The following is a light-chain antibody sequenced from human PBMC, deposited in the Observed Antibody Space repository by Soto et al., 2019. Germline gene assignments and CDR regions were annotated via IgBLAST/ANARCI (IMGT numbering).Light chain of an antibody. CDR3: QQSYRSPYT. CDR1: QSINIY. Sequence: DIQMTQSPSSLFASVGDRVTVTCRASQSINIYLNWYQQKPGKAPTLLIYVASSLQSGVPSRFSGGGSRTDFTLTISALQPEDFATYYCQQSYRSPYTFGQGTKLEI. J-gene: IGKJ2*01. CDR2: VAS. V-gene: IGKV1-39*01.